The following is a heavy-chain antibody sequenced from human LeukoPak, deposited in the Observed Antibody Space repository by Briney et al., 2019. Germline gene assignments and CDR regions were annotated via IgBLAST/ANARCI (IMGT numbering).Heavy chain of an antibody. J-gene: IGHJ6*02. CDR1: GFTFSSYA. V-gene: IGHV3-23*01. Sequence: GGSLRLSCAASGFTFSSYAMSWVRQAPGKGLEWVAAISGSGGSTYYADSVKGRFTISRDNSKNTLYLQMNSLRAEDTAVYYCAKGHVSYYYYGMDVWAQGTTVTVSS. CDR3: AKGHVSYYYYGMDV. CDR2: ISGSGGST. D-gene: IGHD3-16*01.